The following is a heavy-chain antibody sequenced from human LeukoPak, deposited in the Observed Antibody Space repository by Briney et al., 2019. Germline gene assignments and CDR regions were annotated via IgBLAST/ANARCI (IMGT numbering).Heavy chain of an antibody. CDR1: GGSFSGYY. CDR3: ARRDGYNSDAFDI. Sequence: SETLSLTCAVYGGSFSGYYWSWIRQPPGKGLEWIGEINHSGNTNYNPSLKSRVTISVDTSKNQFSLKLSSVTAADTAVYYCARRDGYNSDAFDIWGQGTMVTVSS. CDR2: INHSGNT. D-gene: IGHD5-24*01. V-gene: IGHV4-34*01. J-gene: IGHJ3*02.